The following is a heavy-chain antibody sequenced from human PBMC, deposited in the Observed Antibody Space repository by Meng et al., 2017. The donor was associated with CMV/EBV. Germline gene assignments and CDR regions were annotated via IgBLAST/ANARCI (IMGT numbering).Heavy chain of an antibody. CDR2: INHSGST. CDR3: AREGVGCSSTSCFPSSDMDV. CDR1: GGSFSGYY. J-gene: IGHJ6*02. D-gene: IGHD2-2*01. Sequence: GSLRLSCAVYGGSFSGYYWSWIRQPPGKGLEWIGEINHSGSTNYNPSLKSRVTISVDTSKNQFSLKLSSVTAADTAVYYCAREGVGCSSTSCFPSSDMDVWGQGTTVTVSS. V-gene: IGHV4-34*01.